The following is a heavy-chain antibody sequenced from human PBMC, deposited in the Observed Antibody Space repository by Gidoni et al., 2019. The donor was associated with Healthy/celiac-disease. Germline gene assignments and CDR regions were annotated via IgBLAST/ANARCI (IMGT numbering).Heavy chain of an antibody. CDR1: GFTFRSYA. D-gene: IGHD6-13*01. CDR3: AKGRWYVGYYFDY. CDR2: ISGSGGST. V-gene: IGHV3-23*04. J-gene: IGHJ4*02. Sequence: EVQLVESGGGLVQPGGSLRLSCAASGFTFRSYAMSWVRHAPGKGLEWVSAISGSGGSTYYADSVKGRFTISRDNSKNTLYLQMNSLRAEDTAVYDCAKGRWYVGYYFDYWGQGTLVTVSS.